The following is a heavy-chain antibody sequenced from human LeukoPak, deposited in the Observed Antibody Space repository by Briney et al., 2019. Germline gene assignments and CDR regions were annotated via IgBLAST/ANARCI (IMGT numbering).Heavy chain of an antibody. CDR3: ARVRAVAGHYYFDY. Sequence: SEPLSLTCTVSGGSISGSYWNWIRQPPGKGLEWIAYIAYTGSADYNPSLKSRVTISVDTSKNQFSLKLTSLTAADTAVYYCARVRAVAGHYYFDYWGQGTLVTVSS. CDR2: IAYTGSA. CDR1: GGSISGSY. J-gene: IGHJ4*02. V-gene: IGHV4-59*01. D-gene: IGHD6-19*01.